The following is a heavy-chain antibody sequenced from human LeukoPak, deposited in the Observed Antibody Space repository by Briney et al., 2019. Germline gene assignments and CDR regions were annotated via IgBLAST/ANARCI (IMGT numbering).Heavy chain of an antibody. CDR3: ARARNDYDSNGFSALDY. CDR2: IWYDGSNK. Sequence: PGGSLRLSCAASGFNFSSYGMHWVRQAPGKGLEWVAGIWYDGSNKNYADSVKGRFTITRDNSKNTLYLQMNSLTVEDTAVYYCARARNDYDSNGFSALDYWGQGTLVTVSS. CDR1: GFNFSSYG. V-gene: IGHV3-33*01. D-gene: IGHD3-22*01. J-gene: IGHJ4*02.